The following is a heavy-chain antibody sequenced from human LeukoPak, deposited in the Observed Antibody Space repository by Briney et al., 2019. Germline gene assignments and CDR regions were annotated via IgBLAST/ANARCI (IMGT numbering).Heavy chain of an antibody. D-gene: IGHD2-8*01. Sequence: GGSLRLSCAASGFTFSRYSMNWVRQAPGKGLEWVSSISSSSSYIYYADSVKGRFTISRDNAKNSLYLQMNSLRAEDTAVYYCARVPHCTNGVCYTSRYYYYMDVWGKGTTVTVSS. J-gene: IGHJ6*03. CDR1: GFTFSRYS. CDR3: ARVPHCTNGVCYTSRYYYYMDV. CDR2: ISSSSSYI. V-gene: IGHV3-21*01.